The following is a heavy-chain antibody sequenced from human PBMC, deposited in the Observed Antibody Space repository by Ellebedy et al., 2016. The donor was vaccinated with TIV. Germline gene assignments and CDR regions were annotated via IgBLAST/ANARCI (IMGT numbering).Heavy chain of an antibody. Sequence: ASVKVSCKASGYTFTSYGISWVRQAPGQGLEWMGWISAYNGNTNYAQKLQGRVTMTTDTSTSTAYMELRSLRSGDTAVYYCARDFIVSLGNAGTDPLYYFDYWGQGTLVTVSS. CDR2: ISAYNGNT. J-gene: IGHJ4*02. V-gene: IGHV1-18*01. CDR3: ARDFIVSLGNAGTDPLYYFDY. D-gene: IGHD5/OR15-5a*01. CDR1: GYTFTSYG.